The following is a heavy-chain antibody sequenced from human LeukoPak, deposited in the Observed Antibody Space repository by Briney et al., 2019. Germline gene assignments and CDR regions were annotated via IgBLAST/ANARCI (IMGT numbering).Heavy chain of an antibody. CDR1: GGSFSGYY. D-gene: IGHD5-12*01. V-gene: IGHV4-34*09. CDR3: ARGLRGYAPSYYYYGMDV. Sequence: SETLSLTCAVYGGSFSGYYWSWIRQPPGKGLEWIGEINHSGSTNYNPSLKSRVTISVDTSKNQFSLKLSSVTAADTAVYYCARGLRGYAPSYYYYGMDVWGQGTTVTVSS. CDR2: INHSGST. J-gene: IGHJ6*02.